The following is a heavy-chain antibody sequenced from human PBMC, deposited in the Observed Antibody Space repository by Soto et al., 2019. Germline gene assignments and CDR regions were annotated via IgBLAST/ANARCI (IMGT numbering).Heavy chain of an antibody. CDR2: MSYDGSNK. CDR3: ARDGGAY. V-gene: IGHV3-30-3*01. J-gene: IGHJ4*02. CDR1: GFTFSSYA. Sequence: QVQLVESGGGVVQPGRSLRLSCAASGFTFSSYAMHWVSRAPGKGLEWMAVMSYDGSNKYYTDSVKGRFTISRDNSKNTLYLQMNSLRPEDTALYYCARDGGAYWGQGTLVIVSS. D-gene: IGHD3-16*01.